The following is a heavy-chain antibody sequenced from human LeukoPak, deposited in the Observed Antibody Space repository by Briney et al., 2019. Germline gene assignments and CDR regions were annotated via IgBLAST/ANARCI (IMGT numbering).Heavy chain of an antibody. CDR2: IKQDGSKK. CDR1: GFPFSSYW. CDR3: ARGGYRNLDY. Sequence: PGGSLRLSCVASGFPFSSYWMTWVRQAPGKGLEWVANIKQDGSKKSYVDSVKGRFTISRDNAKNPLYLQMNSLRAEDTAVYYCARGGYRNLDYWGQGTLVTVSS. D-gene: IGHD5-12*01. J-gene: IGHJ4*02. V-gene: IGHV3-7*04.